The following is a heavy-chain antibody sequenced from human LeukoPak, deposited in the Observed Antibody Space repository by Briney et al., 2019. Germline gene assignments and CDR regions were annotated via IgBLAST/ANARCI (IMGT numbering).Heavy chain of an antibody. V-gene: IGHV3-53*01. Sequence: GGSLILSCAASGFTSNYMSWVRQAPGKGLEWISLIYSDGSTTFYADSVKGRFTISRDSSKNTFYLQVNRLRPEDTAVYYCASDGYNYFEFWGQGTLVIVSS. CDR2: IYSDGSTT. CDR3: ASDGYNYFEF. CDR1: GFTSNY. J-gene: IGHJ4*02. D-gene: IGHD5-24*01.